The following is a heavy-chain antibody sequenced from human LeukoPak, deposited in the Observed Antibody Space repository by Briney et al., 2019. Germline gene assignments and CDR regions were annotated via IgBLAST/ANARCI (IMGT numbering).Heavy chain of an antibody. J-gene: IGHJ6*03. D-gene: IGHD3-16*01. CDR1: GYTFTNFG. V-gene: IGHV1-18*04. CDR3: ARDKATFGIAYYYYYMDV. Sequence: GASVKVSCKASGYTFTNFGISWVRQAPGQGLEWMGWISAYNGNTNYAQKLQGRVTMTTDTSTSTAYMELRSLRSDDTAVYYCARDKATFGIAYYYYYMDVWGKGTTVTVSS. CDR2: ISAYNGNT.